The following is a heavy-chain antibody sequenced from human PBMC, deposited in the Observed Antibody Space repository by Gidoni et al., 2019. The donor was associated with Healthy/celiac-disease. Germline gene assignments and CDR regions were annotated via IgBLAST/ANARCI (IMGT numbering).Heavy chain of an antibody. CDR3: ASEGYYYDSSQASHFDI. D-gene: IGHD3-22*01. V-gene: IGHV4-59*01. Sequence: QVQLQESGPGLVKPSETLSLTCTVSGGSISSYYWSWIRQPPGKGLEWIGYIYYSGRTNYNPSLKSRVTISVDTSKNQFSLKLSSVTAADTAVYYCASEGYYYDSSQASHFDIWGQGTMVTVSS. CDR1: GGSISSYY. J-gene: IGHJ3*02. CDR2: IYYSGRT.